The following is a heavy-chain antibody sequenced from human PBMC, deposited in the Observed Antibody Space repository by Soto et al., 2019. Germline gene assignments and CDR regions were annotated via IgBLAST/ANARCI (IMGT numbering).Heavy chain of an antibody. J-gene: IGHJ4*02. V-gene: IGHV1-3*01. CDR2: INGSNGNT. CDR3: ARDGDGAGTTDFDY. Sequence: VTLVQSGAEVKKPGASVRVSCKASGYIFVNSAMHWLRQAPGQGLEWMGWINGSNGNTKYSQKFQGRVTFTRDTSASTAYMELSTLRSEDTAVYYCARDGDGAGTTDFDYWGQGTLVTVSS. D-gene: IGHD1-7*01. CDR1: GYIFVNSA.